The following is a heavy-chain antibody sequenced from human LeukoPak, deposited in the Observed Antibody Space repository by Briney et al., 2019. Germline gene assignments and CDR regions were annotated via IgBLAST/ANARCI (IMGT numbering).Heavy chain of an antibody. Sequence: SETLSLTCAVYGGSFSGYYWSWIRQPPGKGLEWIGEINHSGSTNYNPSLKSRVTISVDTSKNQFSLKLSSVTAADTAVYYCARDLKSGWYERYFDLWGRGTLVTVSS. CDR2: INHSGST. CDR1: GGSFSGYY. CDR3: ARDLKSGWYERYFDL. D-gene: IGHD6-19*01. V-gene: IGHV4-34*01. J-gene: IGHJ2*01.